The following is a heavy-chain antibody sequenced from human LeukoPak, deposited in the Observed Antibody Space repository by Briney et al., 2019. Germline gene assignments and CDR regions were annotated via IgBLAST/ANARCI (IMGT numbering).Heavy chain of an antibody. V-gene: IGHV3-9*01. Sequence: GGSLRLSCAASGFTFDDYAMHWVRQAPGKGLEWVSGISWNSGSIGYADSVKGRFTIPRDNAKNSLYLQMNSLRAEDTALYYCAKDITAAAGILDYWGQGTLVTVSS. CDR3: AKDITAAAGILDY. J-gene: IGHJ4*02. D-gene: IGHD6-13*01. CDR1: GFTFDDYA. CDR2: ISWNSGSI.